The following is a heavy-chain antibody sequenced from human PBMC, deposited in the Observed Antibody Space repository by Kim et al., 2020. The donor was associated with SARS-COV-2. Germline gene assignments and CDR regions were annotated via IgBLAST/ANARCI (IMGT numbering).Heavy chain of an antibody. CDR3: AREVVVVPAAINYFDY. Sequence: SETLSLTCTVSGGSISSYYWSWIRQPPGKGLEWIGYIYYSGSTNYNPSLKSRVTISVYTSKNQFSLKLSSVTAADTAVYYCAREVVVVPAAINYFDYWGQGTLVTVSS. CDR2: IYYSGST. V-gene: IGHV4-59*01. J-gene: IGHJ4*02. D-gene: IGHD2-2*01. CDR1: GGSISSYY.